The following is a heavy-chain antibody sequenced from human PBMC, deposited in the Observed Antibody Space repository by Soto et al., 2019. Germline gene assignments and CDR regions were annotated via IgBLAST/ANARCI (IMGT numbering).Heavy chain of an antibody. Sequence: ASVKVSCKASGFTLSNYGLNWVRQAPGQGLEWMGWVSANNGHTNYARNLQGRVSMTTDTSTSTAYMELRGLTFDDTAVYYCARDIESVTAKHFFYYYAMDVWGQGTTVTVSS. CDR3: ARDIESVTAKHFFYYYAMDV. CDR1: GFTLSNYG. D-gene: IGHD2-8*01. CDR2: VSANNGHT. J-gene: IGHJ6*02. V-gene: IGHV1-18*01.